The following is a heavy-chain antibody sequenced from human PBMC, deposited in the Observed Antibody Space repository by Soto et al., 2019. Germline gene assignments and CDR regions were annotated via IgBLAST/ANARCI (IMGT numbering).Heavy chain of an antibody. CDR3: ARVTVGTYYFDS. V-gene: IGHV3-72*01. J-gene: IGHJ4*02. CDR2: TRDKTKSYTT. D-gene: IGHD3-16*01. Sequence: PGGSLRLSCAASAFTFSDHYMDWVRQAPGKGLEWVGRTRDKTKSYTTECAASVKGRFTISRDGSKSSLYLQMNSLKTEDTAVYYCARVTVGTYYFDSWGQGTLVTVSS. CDR1: AFTFSDHY.